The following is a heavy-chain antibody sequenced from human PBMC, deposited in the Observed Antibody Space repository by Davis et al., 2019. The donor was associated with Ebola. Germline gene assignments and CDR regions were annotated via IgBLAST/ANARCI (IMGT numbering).Heavy chain of an antibody. CDR1: GFTFSGSA. D-gene: IGHD5-12*01. CDR2: IRSKANSYAT. V-gene: IGHV3-73*01. Sequence: GESLKISCAASGFTFSGSAMHWVRQASGKGLERVGRIRSKANSYATAYAASVKGRFTISRDDSKNTAYLQMNSLKTEDTAVYYCTYSGYGGIDYWGQGTLVTVSS. CDR3: TYSGYGGIDY. J-gene: IGHJ4*02.